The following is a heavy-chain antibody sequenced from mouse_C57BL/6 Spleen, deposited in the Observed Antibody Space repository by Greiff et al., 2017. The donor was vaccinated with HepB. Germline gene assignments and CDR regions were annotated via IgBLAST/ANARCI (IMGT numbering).Heavy chain of an antibody. V-gene: IGHV2-9-1*01. Sequence: VMLVESGPGLVAPSQSLSITCTVSGFSLTSYAISWVRQPPGKGLEWLGVIWTGGGTNYNSALKSRLSISKDNSKSQVFLQMNSLQTDEPARYYCANIYYDYSFDYWGQGTTLTVSS. CDR2: IWTGGGT. J-gene: IGHJ2*01. CDR1: GFSLTSYA. CDR3: ANIYYDYSFDY. D-gene: IGHD2-4*01.